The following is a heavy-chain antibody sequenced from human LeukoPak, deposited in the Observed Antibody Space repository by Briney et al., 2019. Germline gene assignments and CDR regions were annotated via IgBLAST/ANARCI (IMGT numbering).Heavy chain of an antibody. Sequence: SETLSLTCTVSGGSISSSSYYWGWIRQPPGKGLEWIGSIYYSGSTYYNPSLKSRVTISVDTSKNQFSLKLSSVTAADTAVYYCARATGYYGSGSIAYWGQGTLVTVSS. V-gene: IGHV4-39*07. J-gene: IGHJ4*02. CDR1: GGSISSSSYY. CDR3: ARATGYYGSGSIAY. D-gene: IGHD3-10*01. CDR2: IYYSGST.